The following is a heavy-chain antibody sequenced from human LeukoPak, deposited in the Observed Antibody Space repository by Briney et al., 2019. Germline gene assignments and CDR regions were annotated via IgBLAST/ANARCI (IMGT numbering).Heavy chain of an antibody. CDR1: GFTFHNYA. CDR2: TSGDGITT. J-gene: IGHJ4*02. V-gene: IGHV3-43*02. D-gene: IGHD5/OR15-5a*01. Sequence: GGSLRLSCAASGFTFHNYAIHWARQAPGKGLEWVSLTSGDGITTYFADSVKGRFTISRDNSKSSLFLQMNSLRTEDTALYYCARDHVYGGADYWGQGTLVTVSS. CDR3: ARDHVYGGADY.